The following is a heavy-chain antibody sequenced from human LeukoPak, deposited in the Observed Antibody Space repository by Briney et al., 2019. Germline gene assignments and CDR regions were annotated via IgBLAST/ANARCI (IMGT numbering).Heavy chain of an antibody. Sequence: ASVKVSCKASGYTFTSYYMHWVRQAPGRGLEWMGIINPSGGSTSYAQKFQGRVTMTRDTSTSTVYMELSSLRSEDTAVYYCARDKDCSSTSCYANYYYYGMDVWGQGTTVTVSS. CDR2: INPSGGST. CDR1: GYTFTSYY. CDR3: ARDKDCSSTSCYANYYYYGMDV. J-gene: IGHJ6*02. V-gene: IGHV1-46*01. D-gene: IGHD2-2*01.